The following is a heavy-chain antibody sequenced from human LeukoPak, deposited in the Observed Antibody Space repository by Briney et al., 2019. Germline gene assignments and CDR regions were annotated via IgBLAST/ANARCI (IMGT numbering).Heavy chain of an antibody. J-gene: IGHJ6*03. D-gene: IGHD3-22*01. CDR2: IIPIFGTA. V-gene: IGHV1-69*05. CDR1: GGTFSSYA. CDR3: ARGPYYYDSSGYYYSYYYYYMDV. Sequence: ASVKVSCKASGGTFSSYAISWARQAPGQGLEWMGGIIPIFGTANYAQKFQGRVTITTDESTSTAYMELSSLRSEDTAVYYCARGPYYYDSSGYYYSYYYYYMDVWGKGTTVTVSS.